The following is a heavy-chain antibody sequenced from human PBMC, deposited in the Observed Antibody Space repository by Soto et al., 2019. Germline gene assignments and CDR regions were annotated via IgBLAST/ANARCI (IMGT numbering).Heavy chain of an antibody. J-gene: IGHJ6*02. CDR2: ISYDGSNK. CDR1: GFTFSTYG. D-gene: IGHD2-2*01. Sequence: GGSLRLSCAASGFTFSTYGMHWVRQAPGKGLEWVAVISYDGSNKYYADSVKGRLTISRDNSKNTLYLQMNSLRAEDTAVYYCAKGQHCSSTSCYFYYYGMDVWGQGTTVTVSS. CDR3: AKGQHCSSTSCYFYYYGMDV. V-gene: IGHV3-30*18.